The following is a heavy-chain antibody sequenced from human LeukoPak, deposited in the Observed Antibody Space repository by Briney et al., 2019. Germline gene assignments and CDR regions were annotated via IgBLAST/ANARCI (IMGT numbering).Heavy chain of an antibody. CDR2: VSAYNGHT. D-gene: IGHD4-23*01. CDR1: GYTFTNYG. J-gene: IGHJ1*01. CDR3: ARGDSVPLGGGNLLRVLYFHD. V-gene: IGHV1-18*01. Sequence: ASVKVSCKASGYTFTNYGISWVRQAPGQGLEWMGWVSAYNGHTKYAQKFQGRLTITTDESTTTAYVELSSLRSEDTAVYYCARGDSVPLGGGNLLRVLYFHDWGQGTLVAVSS.